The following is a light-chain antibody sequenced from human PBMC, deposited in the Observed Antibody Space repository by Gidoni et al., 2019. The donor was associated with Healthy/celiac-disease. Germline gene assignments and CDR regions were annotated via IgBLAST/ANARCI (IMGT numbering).Light chain of an antibody. CDR2: DSS. J-gene: IGKJ4*01. CDR1: QDISNY. Sequence: DIKMTQSTSSLSASVGDRVTITCKTSQDISNYLNWYQQKPGKAPKLLIYDSSTLDTGVPSRFSGRGSVTDFTFTISSLQPEDLSTYYCQQYDNLLPLTFGGGTKVEIK. V-gene: IGKV1-33*01. CDR3: QQYDNLLPLT.